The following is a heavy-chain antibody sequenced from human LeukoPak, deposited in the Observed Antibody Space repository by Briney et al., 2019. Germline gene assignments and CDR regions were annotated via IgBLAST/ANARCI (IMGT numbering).Heavy chain of an antibody. V-gene: IGHV4-4*07. J-gene: IGHJ4*02. CDR2: IYSSGKT. CDR3: ARTPQGDNYFDY. D-gene: IGHD3-9*01. Sequence: SETLSLTCIVSGDSVSGYYWTWIRQPAGKGLEWIGRIYSSGKTNYNPSLKSRVTMSVDTSNNQLSLMMTSVTAADTAVFYCARTPQGDNYFDYWGQGHLVTVSS. CDR1: GDSVSGYY.